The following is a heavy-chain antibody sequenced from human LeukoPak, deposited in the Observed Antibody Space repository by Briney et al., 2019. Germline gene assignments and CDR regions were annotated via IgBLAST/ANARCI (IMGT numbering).Heavy chain of an antibody. J-gene: IGHJ4*02. D-gene: IGHD3-22*01. CDR2: ICSSSSYI. CDR3: ASGYDSSGYYYNY. CDR1: GFTFSSYS. Sequence: GGSLRLSCAASGFTFSSYSMNWVRQAPGKGLEWVSSICSSSSYIYYADSVKGRFTISRDNAKNSLYLQMNSLRAEDTAVYYCASGYDSSGYYYNYWGQGTLVTVSS. V-gene: IGHV3-21*01.